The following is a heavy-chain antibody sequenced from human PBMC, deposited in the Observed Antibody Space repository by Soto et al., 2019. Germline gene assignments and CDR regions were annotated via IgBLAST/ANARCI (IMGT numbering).Heavy chain of an antibody. CDR3: AREGYSGYDYPEY. J-gene: IGHJ4*02. D-gene: IGHD5-12*01. CDR2: IIPILGIA. Sequence: SVKVSCKASGGTFSSYTISWVRQAPGQGLEWMGRIIPILGIANYAQKFQGRVTITADKSTSTAYMELSSLRSEDTAVYYCAREGYSGYDYPEYWGQGTLVTVSS. CDR1: GGTFSSYT. V-gene: IGHV1-69*04.